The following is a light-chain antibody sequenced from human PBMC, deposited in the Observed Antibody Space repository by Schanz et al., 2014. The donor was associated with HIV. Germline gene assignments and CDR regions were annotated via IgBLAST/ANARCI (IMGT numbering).Light chain of an antibody. V-gene: IGLV2-14*01. CDR2: DVN. CDR1: NSDVGGYDY. CDR3: SSASSYTPITSPV. J-gene: IGLJ3*02. Sequence: QSALTQPASVSGSPGQSITISCTGTNSDVGGYDYVSWYQQHPGKAPKLIIYDVNYRPSGSSNRFSGSKSGSTASLAIFGLQAEDEADYHCSSASSYTPITSPVFRGGTKVTVL.